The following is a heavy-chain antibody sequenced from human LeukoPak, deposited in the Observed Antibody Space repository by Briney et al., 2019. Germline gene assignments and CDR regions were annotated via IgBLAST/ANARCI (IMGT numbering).Heavy chain of an antibody. D-gene: IGHD6-19*01. Sequence: SETLSLTCAVYGGSFSGYYWSWIRQPPGKGLEWIGEINHSGSTNYNPSLKSRVTISVDTSKNQFSLKLSSVTAADTAVYYCARRDVDGAVTPYYFDYWGQGTLVTVSS. V-gene: IGHV4-34*01. CDR1: GGSFSGYY. CDR2: INHSGST. J-gene: IGHJ4*02. CDR3: ARRDVDGAVTPYYFDY.